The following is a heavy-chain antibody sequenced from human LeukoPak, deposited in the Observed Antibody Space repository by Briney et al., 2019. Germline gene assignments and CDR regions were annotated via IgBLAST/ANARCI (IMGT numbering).Heavy chain of an antibody. V-gene: IGHV4-30-4*01. J-gene: IGHJ4*02. CDR3: ARERRNTMMLDY. CDR1: GGSISSGDYY. Sequence: PSETLSLTCTVSGGSISSGDYYWSWIRQPPGKGLEWIGYIYYSGSTYYNPSLKSRVTISVDTSKNQFSLKLSSVTAADTAVYYCARERRNTMMLDYWGQGTLVTVSS. CDR2: IYYSGST. D-gene: IGHD3-22*01.